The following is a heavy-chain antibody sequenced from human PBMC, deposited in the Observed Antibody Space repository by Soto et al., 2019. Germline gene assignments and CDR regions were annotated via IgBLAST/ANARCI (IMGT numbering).Heavy chain of an antibody. CDR1: GYTFTSYA. D-gene: IGHD1-7*01. J-gene: IGHJ4*02. CDR3: ARDRTGTTLGYFDY. CDR2: ILPVSGTT. V-gene: IGHV1-69*13. Sequence: SVKVSCKASGYTFTSYAMHWVRQAPGQGLEWMGAILPVSGTTNYAQKFQGRVTFSADESTTTAYMEVSSLRSEDTAVYYCARDRTGTTLGYFDYWGQGTRVTVSS.